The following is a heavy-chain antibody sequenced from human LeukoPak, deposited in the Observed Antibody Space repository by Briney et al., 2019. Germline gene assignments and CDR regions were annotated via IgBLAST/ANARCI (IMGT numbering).Heavy chain of an antibody. J-gene: IGHJ4*02. CDR1: GFTFSASY. CDR2: ISENSGDT. CDR3: ARDPRTVRI. D-gene: IGHD1-1*01. V-gene: IGHV3-11*06. Sequence: PGGSLRLSCVASGFTFSASYMTWVRQSPGKGLEWLSYISENSGDTNYADSVKGRFTVSRDNAKNSLYLQMDSLGVEDTAVYYCARDPRTVRIWGQGTLVTVSS.